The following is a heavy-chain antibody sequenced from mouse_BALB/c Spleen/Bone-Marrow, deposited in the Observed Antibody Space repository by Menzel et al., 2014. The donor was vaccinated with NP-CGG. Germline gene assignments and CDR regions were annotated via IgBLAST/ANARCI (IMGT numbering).Heavy chain of an antibody. Sequence: EVKLMESGGGLVQPGGFLRLSCATPGFTFTDHYMSWVRQPPGKALEWLGFIRNKANGYTTEYSASVKGRFTISRDNSQSIVYLQMNTLRAEDSATYYCARDYLYYFDYWGQGTTLTVSS. CDR2: IRNKANGYTT. J-gene: IGHJ2*01. V-gene: IGHV7-3*02. CDR1: GFTFTDHY. D-gene: IGHD2-1*01. CDR3: ARDYLYYFDY.